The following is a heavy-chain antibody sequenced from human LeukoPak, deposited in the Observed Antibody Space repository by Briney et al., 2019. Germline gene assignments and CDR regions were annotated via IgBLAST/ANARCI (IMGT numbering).Heavy chain of an antibody. CDR2: ISSSGDTI. J-gene: IGHJ6*02. D-gene: IGHD3-22*01. CDR3: ARGLGSGYYYYYYGMDV. Sequence: GGSLRLSCAASGFTFSDYYMSWIRQAPGKGLEWVSYISSSGDTIYYADSVKGRFTISRDNAKNSLYLQMNSLRAEDTAVYYCARGLGSGYYYYYYGMDVWGQGTTVTVSS. V-gene: IGHV3-11*01. CDR1: GFTFSDYY.